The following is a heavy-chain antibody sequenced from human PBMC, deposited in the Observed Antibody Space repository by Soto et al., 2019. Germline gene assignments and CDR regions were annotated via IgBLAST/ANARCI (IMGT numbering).Heavy chain of an antibody. J-gene: IGHJ6*02. Sequence: QVQLQQWGAGLLKPSETLSLTCAVYGGSFSGYYWSWIRQPPGKGLEWIGEINHSGSTNYNPSLKSRVTISVDTSKNQFSLKLSSVTAAATAVYYCERGRGNWNDYYYGMDVWGQGTTVTVSS. CDR3: ERGRGNWNDYYYGMDV. V-gene: IGHV4-34*01. CDR2: INHSGST. CDR1: GGSFSGYY. D-gene: IGHD1-1*01.